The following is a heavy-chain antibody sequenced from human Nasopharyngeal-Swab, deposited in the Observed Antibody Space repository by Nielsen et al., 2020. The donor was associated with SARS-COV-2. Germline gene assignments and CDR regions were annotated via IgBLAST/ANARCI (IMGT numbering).Heavy chain of an antibody. J-gene: IGHJ4*02. CDR2: ISGSGPTT. V-gene: IGHV3-23*01. CDR3: AKDPPWYSSTWSPFDF. D-gene: IGHD6-13*01. Sequence: WIRQPPGKGLKWVSAISGSGPTTYCADSVKGRFTISRDNSKNTVYLQMNNLGVEDTAVYYCAKDPPWYSSTWSPFDFWGQGTRVTVSS.